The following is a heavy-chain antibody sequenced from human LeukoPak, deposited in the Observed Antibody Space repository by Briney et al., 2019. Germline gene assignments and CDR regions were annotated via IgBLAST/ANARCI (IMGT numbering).Heavy chain of an antibody. V-gene: IGHV3-30*03. D-gene: IGHD6-13*01. CDR3: ARDSRGELDGSLYYYYGMDV. Sequence: GGSLRLSCAASGFTFSSYGMHWVRQGPGKGLEWVAATSHDGGINYYAESVKGRFSISRDNSKNTLYLQMNSLRHEDTAVYFCARDSRGELDGSLYYYYGMDVWGQGTTVTVSS. CDR1: GFTFSSYG. J-gene: IGHJ6*02. CDR2: TSHDGGIN.